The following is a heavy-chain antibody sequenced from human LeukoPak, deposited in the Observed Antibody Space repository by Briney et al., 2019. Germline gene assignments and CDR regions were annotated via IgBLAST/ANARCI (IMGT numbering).Heavy chain of an antibody. CDR2: ISSSSSYI. J-gene: IGHJ6*03. D-gene: IGHD7-27*01. CDR1: GFTLSSYS. CDR3: ASLYDSRTGGYMDV. V-gene: IGHV3-21*01. Sequence: GGSLRLSCAASGFTLSSYSMNWVRQAPGKGLEWVSSISSSSSYIYYADSVKGRFTISRDNAKNSLYLQMNSLRAEDTAVYYCASLYDSRTGGYMDVWGKGTTVTVPS.